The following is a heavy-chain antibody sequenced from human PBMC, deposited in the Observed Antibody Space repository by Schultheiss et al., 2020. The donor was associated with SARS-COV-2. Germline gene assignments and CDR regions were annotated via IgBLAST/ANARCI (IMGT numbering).Heavy chain of an antibody. CDR3: ARYPLYFTIFGVGGGMDV. J-gene: IGHJ6*02. CDR2: IYYSGST. CDR1: GSSISSDYY. V-gene: IGHV4-38-2*01. D-gene: IGHD3-3*01. Sequence: SETLSLTCAVSGSSISSDYYWGWIRQPPGKGLEWIGSIYYSGSTYYNPSLKSRVTISVDTSKNQFSLKLSSVTAADTAVYYCARYPLYFTIFGVGGGMDVWGQGTTVTVS.